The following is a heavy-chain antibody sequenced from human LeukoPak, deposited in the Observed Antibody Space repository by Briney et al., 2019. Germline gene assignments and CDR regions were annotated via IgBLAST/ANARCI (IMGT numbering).Heavy chain of an antibody. D-gene: IGHD3-22*01. CDR1: GFTFDDYG. CDR2: INWNGGST. Sequence: GSLRLSCAAFGFTFDDYGMSWVRQAPGKGLEWVSGINWNGGSTGYADSVKGRFTISRDNAKNSLYLQMNSLRAEDTALYHCARGDYYDSSGYDDAFDIWGQGTMVTVSS. J-gene: IGHJ3*02. CDR3: ARGDYYDSSGYDDAFDI. V-gene: IGHV3-20*01.